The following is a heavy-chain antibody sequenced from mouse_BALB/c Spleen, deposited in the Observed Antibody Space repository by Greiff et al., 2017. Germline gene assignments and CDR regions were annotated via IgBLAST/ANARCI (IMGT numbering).Heavy chain of an antibody. D-gene: IGHD4-1*01. CDR1: GFTFSSFG. CDR3: ATGTYYAMDY. J-gene: IGHJ4*01. CDR2: ISSGSSTI. Sequence: SGGGLVQPGGSRKLSCAASGFTFSSFGMHWVRQAPEKGLEWVAYISSGSSTIYYADTVKGRFTISRDNPKNTLFLQMTSLRSEDTAMYYCATGTYYAMDYWGQGTSVTVSS. V-gene: IGHV5-17*02.